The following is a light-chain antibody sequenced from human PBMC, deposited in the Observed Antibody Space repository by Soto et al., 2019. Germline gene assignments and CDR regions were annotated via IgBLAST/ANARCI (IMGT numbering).Light chain of an antibody. CDR2: GAT. CDR3: QQRSNWPPT. J-gene: IGKJ5*01. Sequence: EIVITQSPSTLSVSPGERATLSCRASQSISSTLAWYQQKPGQAPRLLIYGATTRATGFPARFSGSGSGTEFTLTISSLQSEDFAVYYCQQRSNWPPTFGQGTRLEIK. V-gene: IGKV3-15*01. CDR1: QSISST.